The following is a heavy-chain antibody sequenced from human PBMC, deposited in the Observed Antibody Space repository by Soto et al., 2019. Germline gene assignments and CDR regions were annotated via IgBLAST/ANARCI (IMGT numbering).Heavy chain of an antibody. J-gene: IGHJ6*02. Sequence: SGPTLVNPTQTLTLTCTFSGFSLSTSGMCVSWIRQPPGKALEWLALIDWDDDKYYSTSLKTRLTISKDTSKNQVVLTMTNMDPVDTATYYCARMGLYDSSGYYRGKYYYYYYGMDVWGQGTTVTVSS. V-gene: IGHV2-70*01. D-gene: IGHD3-22*01. CDR1: GFSLSTSGMC. CDR3: ARMGLYDSSGYYRGKYYYYYYGMDV. CDR2: IDWDDDK.